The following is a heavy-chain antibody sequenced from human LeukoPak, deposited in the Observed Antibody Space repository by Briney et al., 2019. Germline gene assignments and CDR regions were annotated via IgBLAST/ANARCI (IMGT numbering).Heavy chain of an antibody. V-gene: IGHV3-30*02. J-gene: IGHJ6*03. D-gene: IGHD3-10*01. CDR3: AKDGDYGSGRFYYYYYMDV. CDR1: GFTFSSYG. Sequence: PGGSLRLSCAASGFTFSSYGMHWVRQAPGKGLEWVAFIRYDGSNKYYADSVKGRFTISRDNSKNTLYLQMNSLRAEDTAAYYCAKDGDYGSGRFYYYYYMDVWGKGTTVTVSS. CDR2: IRYDGSNK.